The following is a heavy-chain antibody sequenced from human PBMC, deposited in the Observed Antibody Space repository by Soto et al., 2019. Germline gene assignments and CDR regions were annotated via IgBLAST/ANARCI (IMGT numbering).Heavy chain of an antibody. CDR2: IYGDNDK. Sequence: QITLKESGPSPVKPTQTLTVTCTFSGFSLSNSGVGVAWIRQPPGKALEWLALIYGDNDKRYSPSLKTRLTITKDTSKTQVVLTMTNMDPVDTATYYGAPCTLQDYGDYDPGTSHVFDSWGQGTLVTVSS. J-gene: IGHJ4*02. V-gene: IGHV2-5*02. D-gene: IGHD4-17*01. CDR3: APCTLQDYGDYDPGTSHVFDS. CDR1: GFSLSNSGVG.